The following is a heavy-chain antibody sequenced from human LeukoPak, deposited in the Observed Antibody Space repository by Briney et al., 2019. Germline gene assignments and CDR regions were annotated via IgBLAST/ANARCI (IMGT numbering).Heavy chain of an antibody. CDR3: ARAKTVVTPPLDY. D-gene: IGHD2-15*01. CDR2: IWHDGRNK. Sequence: GRSLRLSCAAPGFTFSSYGMHWVRQAPGKGLEWVAVIWHDGRNKYYADFVKGRFTISRDNSKNTLYLEMNSLRAEDTALYYCARAKTVVTPPLDYWGLGTPVTVSS. J-gene: IGHJ4*02. CDR1: GFTFSSYG. V-gene: IGHV3-33*01.